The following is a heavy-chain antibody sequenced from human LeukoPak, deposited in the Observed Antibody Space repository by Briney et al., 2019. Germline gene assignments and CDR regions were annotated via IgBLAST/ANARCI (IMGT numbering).Heavy chain of an antibody. Sequence: GGSLRLSCAASGFTFSRYWMTWVRQAPGKGLEWVANIKQDGSEKYYVDSVKGRFTISRDNSKNTLYLQMNSLRAEDTAVYYCAKVLNLDYDILTGYSNAYYMDVWGKGTTVTVSS. J-gene: IGHJ6*03. CDR1: GFTFSRYW. V-gene: IGHV3-7*03. CDR3: AKVLNLDYDILTGYSNAYYMDV. CDR2: IKQDGSEK. D-gene: IGHD3-9*01.